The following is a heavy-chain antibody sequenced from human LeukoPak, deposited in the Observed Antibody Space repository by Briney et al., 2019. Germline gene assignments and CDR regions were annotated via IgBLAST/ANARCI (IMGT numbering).Heavy chain of an antibody. Sequence: ASVKVSCKASGYTFTSYGSSWVRQAPGQGLEWMGWISAYNGNTNYAQKLQGRVTMTTDTSTSTAYMELRSLRSDDTAVYYCARVFMVRGVIRKNDYWGQGTLVTVSS. CDR1: GYTFTSYG. D-gene: IGHD3-10*01. V-gene: IGHV1-18*01. CDR2: ISAYNGNT. J-gene: IGHJ4*02. CDR3: ARVFMVRGVIRKNDY.